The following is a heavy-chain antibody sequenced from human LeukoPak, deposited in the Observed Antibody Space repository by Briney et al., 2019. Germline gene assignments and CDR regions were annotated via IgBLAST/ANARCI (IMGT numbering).Heavy chain of an antibody. V-gene: IGHV4-39*07. CDR3: ARGRLGSGYYYDLDY. D-gene: IGHD3-22*01. J-gene: IGHJ4*02. CDR2: INHSGST. CDR1: GGSISSSSYY. Sequence: SETLSLTCTVSGGSISSSSYYWSWIRQPPGKGLEWIGEINHSGSTNYNPSLKSRVTISVDTSKNQFSLKLSSVTAADTAVYYCARGRLGSGYYYDLDYWGQGTLVTVSS.